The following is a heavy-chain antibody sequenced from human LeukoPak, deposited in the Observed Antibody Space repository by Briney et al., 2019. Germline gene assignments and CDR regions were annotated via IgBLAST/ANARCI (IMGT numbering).Heavy chain of an antibody. CDR1: GFTFNSHH. CDR3: ANDLGWIQLNLG. J-gene: IGHJ4*02. V-gene: IGHV3-30*18. CDR2: APHDGTSP. Sequence: PGGSLRLSCAVSGFTFNSHHMHWVRQAPNKGLDWVAVAPHDGTSPSHAASVNGRFTISRDNSKNTVYLQMNSLRAEDTAVYYCANDLGWIQLNLGRGQGTLVTVSS. D-gene: IGHD5-18*01.